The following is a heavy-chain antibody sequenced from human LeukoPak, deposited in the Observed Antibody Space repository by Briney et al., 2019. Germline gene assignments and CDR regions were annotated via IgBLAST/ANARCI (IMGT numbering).Heavy chain of an antibody. D-gene: IGHD3-22*01. CDR2: INPNSGAT. CDR1: GYTFTDYY. V-gene: IGHV1-2*02. J-gene: IGHJ4*02. Sequence: ASVKVSCKASGYTFTDYYMHWVRQAPGQGLEWMGWINPNSGATNYAQKSQGRVTMTRDTSISTAYMELSRLRSDDTAVYYCASRATMMSGYRYWGQGTLVTVSS. CDR3: ASRATMMSGYRY.